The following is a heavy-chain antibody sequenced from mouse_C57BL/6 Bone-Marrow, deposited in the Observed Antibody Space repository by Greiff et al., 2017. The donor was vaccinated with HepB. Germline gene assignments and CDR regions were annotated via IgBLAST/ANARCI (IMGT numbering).Heavy chain of an antibody. J-gene: IGHJ1*03. Sequence: QVQLKQPGAELVKPGASVKLSCKASGYTFTSYWMHWVKQRPGRGLEWIGRIDPNSGGTKYNEKFKSKATLTVDKPSSTAYMQLSSLTSEDSAVYYCAAGGYDGYYGYFDVWGTGTTVTVSS. V-gene: IGHV1-72*01. CDR2: IDPNSGGT. CDR3: AAGGYDGYYGYFDV. CDR1: GYTFTSYW. D-gene: IGHD2-3*01.